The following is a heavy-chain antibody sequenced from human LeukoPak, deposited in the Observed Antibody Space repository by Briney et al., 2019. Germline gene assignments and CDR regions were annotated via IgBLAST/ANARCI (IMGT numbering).Heavy chain of an antibody. V-gene: IGHV3-7*02. Sequence: GGSLRLSCAASGFTLSTYWMTWVRQAPGKGLEWVANIKQDGSEKYYADSVKGRFNISRDNAKNSLYLQMNSLRAEDTAVYYCARLKGERSLFEYWGQGTLVTVSS. CDR1: GFTLSTYW. J-gene: IGHJ4*02. D-gene: IGHD2-21*01. CDR3: ARLKGERSLFEY. CDR2: IKQDGSEK.